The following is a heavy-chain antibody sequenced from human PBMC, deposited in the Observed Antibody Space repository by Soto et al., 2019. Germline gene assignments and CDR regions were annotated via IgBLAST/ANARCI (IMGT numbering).Heavy chain of an antibody. CDR2: ISSSSSYI. J-gene: IGHJ4*02. V-gene: IGHV3-21*01. CDR3: ARGSFFYETSGYYPPDY. CDR1: GFTFMSYT. D-gene: IGHD3-22*01. Sequence: GGSLRLSCAASGFTFMSYTMNWVRQAPGTGLEWVASISSSSSYIGYADSLKGRFTISRDNAKNSVHLQMRSLRAEDTAVYYCARGSFFYETSGYYPPDYWGQGTPVTVSS.